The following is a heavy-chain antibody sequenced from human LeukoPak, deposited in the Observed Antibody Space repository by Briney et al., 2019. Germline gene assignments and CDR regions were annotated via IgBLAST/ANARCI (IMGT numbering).Heavy chain of an antibody. D-gene: IGHD3-10*01. Sequence: TGGSLRLSCAASGFTFSSYWMSWVRQAPGKGLEWVANIKQDESEKHYVDSVKGRFTISRDNAKNSLSLQMNILRADDTAVYYCAKAGRRDSVFDYWGQGSLVTVSS. J-gene: IGHJ4*02. CDR3: AKAGRRDSVFDY. CDR2: IKQDESEK. V-gene: IGHV3-7*04. CDR1: GFTFSSYW.